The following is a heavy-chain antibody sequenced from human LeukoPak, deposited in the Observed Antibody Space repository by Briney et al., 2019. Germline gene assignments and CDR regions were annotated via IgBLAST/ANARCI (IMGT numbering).Heavy chain of an antibody. V-gene: IGHV4-34*01. J-gene: IGHJ4*02. CDR3: ARGGIREWLRRNRGGFDY. D-gene: IGHD5-12*01. CDR1: GGSFSGYY. Sequence: SETLSLTCAVYGGSFSGYYWSWIRQPPGKGLEWLGEINHSGSTNYNPSLKSRVTISVDTSKNQLSLKLSSVTAADTAVYYCARGGIREWLRRNRGGFDYWGQGTLVTVSS. CDR2: INHSGST.